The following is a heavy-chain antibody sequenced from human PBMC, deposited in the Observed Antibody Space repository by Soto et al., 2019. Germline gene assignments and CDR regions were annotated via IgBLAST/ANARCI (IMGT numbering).Heavy chain of an antibody. CDR2: ISYDGSNK. CDR3: AKDQTFGGVIGYYFDY. D-gene: IGHD3-16*02. CDR1: GFTFSSYG. Sequence: GGSLRLSCAASGFTFSSYGMHWVRQAPGKGLEWVAVISYDGSNKYYADSVKGRFTISRDNSKNTLYLQMNSLRAEDTAVYYCAKDQTFGGVIGYYFDYWGQGTLVTVSS. V-gene: IGHV3-30*18. J-gene: IGHJ4*02.